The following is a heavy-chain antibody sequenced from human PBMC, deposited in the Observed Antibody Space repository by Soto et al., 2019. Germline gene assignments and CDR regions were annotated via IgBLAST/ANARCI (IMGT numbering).Heavy chain of an antibody. CDR2: INSDGSST. D-gene: IGHD3-3*01. J-gene: IGHJ6*03. Sequence: GGSLRLSCAASGFTFSSYWMHWVRQAPGKGLVWVSRINSDGSSTSYADSVKGRFTISRDNAKNTLYLQMNSLRAEDTAVYYCARVGYDFWSGYYYYYMDVWGKGTTVTVSS. CDR1: GFTFSSYW. V-gene: IGHV3-74*01. CDR3: ARVGYDFWSGYYYYYMDV.